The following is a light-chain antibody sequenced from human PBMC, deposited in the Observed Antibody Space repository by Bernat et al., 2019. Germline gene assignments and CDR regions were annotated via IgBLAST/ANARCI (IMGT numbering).Light chain of an antibody. CDR3: QQYNAFPPS. CDR1: QTISNN. V-gene: IGKV1-16*01. J-gene: IGKJ4*01. CDR2: RAS. Sequence: DVRMTQSPASLSASVGDTVTIPCRASQTISNNVAWFQQKAGKASQALIYRASDLQPGVPSRFSGSGAGADFTLTISSLQPEVVGTYYCQQYNAFPPSFGGGTRVEI.